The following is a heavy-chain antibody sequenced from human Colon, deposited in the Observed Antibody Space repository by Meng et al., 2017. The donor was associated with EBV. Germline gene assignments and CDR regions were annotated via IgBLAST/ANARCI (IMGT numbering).Heavy chain of an antibody. CDR2: TYYRSKWYD. J-gene: IGHJ4*02. D-gene: IGHD1-1*01. V-gene: IGHV6-1*01. CDR1: GYSVSWTTAA. Sequence: QAQLKHSCLELATSSPTLSLTCSISGYSVSWTTAAWNWIRQSPSRGLEWLGRTYYRSKWYDDYALSVKSRLTINPDTSKNQFSLQLNSVTPEDTAVYFCARETTGGYYFDYWGQGTLVTVSS. CDR3: ARETTGGYYFDY.